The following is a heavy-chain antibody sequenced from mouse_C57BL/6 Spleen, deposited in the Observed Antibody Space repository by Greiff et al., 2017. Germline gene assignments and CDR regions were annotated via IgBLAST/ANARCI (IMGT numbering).Heavy chain of an antibody. Sequence: EVQLVESGGDLVKPGGSLKLSCAASGFNFSSSGMSWVRQTPDKRLEWVATISSGGSYTYYPASVKGRFTISRDNAKNTRYLQMSILKAEDTAMYYSARQGTTVGGPVAYWGQGTLVTVSA. J-gene: IGHJ3*01. CDR3: ARQGTTVGGPVAY. CDR1: GFNFSSSG. V-gene: IGHV5-6*01. D-gene: IGHD1-1*01. CDR2: ISSGGSYT.